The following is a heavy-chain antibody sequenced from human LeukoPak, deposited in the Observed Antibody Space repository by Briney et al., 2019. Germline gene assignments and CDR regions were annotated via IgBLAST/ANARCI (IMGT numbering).Heavy chain of an antibody. CDR2: ISSTSTYI. D-gene: IGHD5-12*01. J-gene: IGHJ5*02. CDR3: SRQRSGYDA. Sequence: GESLRLSCAASGFTFSSYTMNWVRQAPGKGLEWVSSISSTSTYIYYADSVKGRFTISRDNAKNSLYLQMKSLRAEDTAVYYCSRQRSGYDAWGQGTLVTVSS. CDR1: GFTFSSYT. V-gene: IGHV3-21*01.